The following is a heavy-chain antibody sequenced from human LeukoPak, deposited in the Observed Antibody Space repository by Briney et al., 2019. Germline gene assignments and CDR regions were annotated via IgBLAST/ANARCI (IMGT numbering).Heavy chain of an antibody. D-gene: IGHD3-3*01. V-gene: IGHV3-7*03. Sequence: GGSLRLSCAASGFTFSSYWMSWVRQAPGKGLEWVANIKQDGSEKYYVDSVKGRFTISRDNAKNSLYLQMNSLRAEDTAVYYCARDAGNTIFGVVPTFDYWGQGTLVTVSS. CDR1: GFTFSSYW. CDR3: ARDAGNTIFGVVPTFDY. CDR2: IKQDGSEK. J-gene: IGHJ4*02.